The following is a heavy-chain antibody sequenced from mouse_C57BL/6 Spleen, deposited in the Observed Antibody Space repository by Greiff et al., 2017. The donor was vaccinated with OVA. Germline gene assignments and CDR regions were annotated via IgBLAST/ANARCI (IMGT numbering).Heavy chain of an antibody. CDR2: IDPSDSYT. CDR3: ARSLRGYAMDY. V-gene: IGHV1-69*01. J-gene: IGHJ4*01. Sequence: QVQLQQPGAELVMPGASVKLSCKASGYTFTSYWMHWVKQRPGQALEWIGEIDPSDSYTNYNQKFKGKSTLTVDKSSSTAYMQLSSLTSEDSAVYYCARSLRGYAMDYWGQGTSVTVSS. D-gene: IGHD1-3*01. CDR1: GYTFTSYW.